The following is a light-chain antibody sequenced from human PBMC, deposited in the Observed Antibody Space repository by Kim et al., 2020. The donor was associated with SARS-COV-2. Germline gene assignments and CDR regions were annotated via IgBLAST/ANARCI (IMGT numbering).Light chain of an antibody. J-gene: IGLJ1*01. Sequence: LGRTVRITCRGDSLRSYYASWYQQKQGQAPVLVIYGKNNRPSGIPDRFSGSSSGNTASLTITGAQAEDEADYYCNSRDSSVNHLRVFGTGTKVTVL. CDR1: SLRSYY. CDR3: NSRDSSVNHLRV. CDR2: GKN. V-gene: IGLV3-19*01.